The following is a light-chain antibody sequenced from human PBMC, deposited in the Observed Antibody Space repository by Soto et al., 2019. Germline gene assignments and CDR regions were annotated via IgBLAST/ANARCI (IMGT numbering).Light chain of an antibody. CDR1: KLGDKY. Sequence: SYELTQPHSVSVSPGQTASLTCSGEKLGDKYARWYQQKPGQSPVLVIYQDSKRPSGSPGRFSGSNSGNTATLTISGTQAMDEADYYFQAWDSSTVVFGGGTKVTVL. V-gene: IGLV3-1*01. CDR3: QAWDSSTVV. CDR2: QDS. J-gene: IGLJ2*01.